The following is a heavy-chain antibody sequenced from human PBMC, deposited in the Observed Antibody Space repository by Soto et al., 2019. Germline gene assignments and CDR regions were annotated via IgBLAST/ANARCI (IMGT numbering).Heavy chain of an antibody. D-gene: IGHD2-15*01. CDR3: ARGVGYTDLTHNEY. CDR2: IQQDGNKK. V-gene: IGHV3-7*01. Sequence: PVGSLRLSCAASGFAFSSYWMNWVRQAPGKGPEWVASIQQDGNKKNYVDFLRGRFTISRDNAKNSLYLQMNSLRVEDTAVYYCARGVGYTDLTHNEYWGQGTLVTVSS. CDR1: GFAFSSYW. J-gene: IGHJ4*02.